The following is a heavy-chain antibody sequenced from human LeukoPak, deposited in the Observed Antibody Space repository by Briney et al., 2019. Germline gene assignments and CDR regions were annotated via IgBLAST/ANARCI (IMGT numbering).Heavy chain of an antibody. D-gene: IGHD4-23*01. V-gene: IGHV4-39*01. CDR3: ARSNDYGSNSESRYFDY. Sequence: PSETLSLTCTVSGGSISSSSYYWGWIRQPPGKGLEWIGSIYYSGSTYYNPSLKSRVTISVDTSKNQFSLKLSSVTAADTAVYYCARSNDYGSNSESRYFDYWGQGTLVTVSS. J-gene: IGHJ4*02. CDR2: IYYSGST. CDR1: GGSISSSSYY.